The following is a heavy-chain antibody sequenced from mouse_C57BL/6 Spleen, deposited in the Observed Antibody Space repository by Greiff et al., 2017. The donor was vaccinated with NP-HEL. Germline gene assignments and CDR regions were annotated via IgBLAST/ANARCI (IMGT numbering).Heavy chain of an antibody. CDR3: ARAQNWDFDY. D-gene: IGHD4-1*01. CDR1: GYSFTSYY. V-gene: IGHV1-66*01. CDR2: IYPGSGNT. Sequence: VQLQQSGPELVKPGASVKISCKASGYSFTSYYIHWVKQRPGQGLEWIGWIYPGSGNTKYNEKFKGKATLTADTSSSTAYMQLSSLTSEDSAVYYCARAQNWDFDYWGQGTTLTVSS. J-gene: IGHJ2*01.